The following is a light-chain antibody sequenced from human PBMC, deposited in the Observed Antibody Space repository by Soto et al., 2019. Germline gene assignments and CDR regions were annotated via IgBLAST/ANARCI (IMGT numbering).Light chain of an antibody. CDR2: YDS. CDR1: NIGSKS. CDR3: QVWDSGSVV. J-gene: IGLJ2*01. Sequence: SYVLTQPPSVSVAPGETARIACGGNNIGSKSVHWHQQKPGQAPVLLIYYDSDRPSGIPERFSGSNSGNTATLTISRAEAGDEADYYCQVWDSGSVVFGGGTKLTVL. V-gene: IGLV3-21*04.